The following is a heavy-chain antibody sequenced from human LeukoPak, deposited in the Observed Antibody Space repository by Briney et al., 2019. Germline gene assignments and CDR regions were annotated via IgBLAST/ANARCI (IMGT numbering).Heavy chain of an antibody. Sequence: PGGSLRLSCAASGFTVSSNYMSWVRQAPGKGLEWVSVIYSGGSTYYADSVKGRFTISRDNSKNTLYLQMNSLRAEDTAVYYCAKPAYDYVWGSYRSDYYFDYWGQGTLVTVSS. CDR3: AKPAYDYVWGSYRSDYYFDY. J-gene: IGHJ4*02. CDR1: GFTVSSNY. V-gene: IGHV3-53*01. CDR2: IYSGGST. D-gene: IGHD3-16*02.